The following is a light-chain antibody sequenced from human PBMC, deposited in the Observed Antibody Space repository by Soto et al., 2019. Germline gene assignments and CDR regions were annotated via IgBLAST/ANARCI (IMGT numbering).Light chain of an antibody. CDR1: ESVSSN. J-gene: IGKJ1*01. V-gene: IGKV3-20*01. CDR2: GAS. Sequence: VLTQSPPTLSVSPGERATRSCRASESVSSNLAWYQQRPGQAPRLLIYGASNRATGIPDRFSGSGSGTDFTLTISRLEPEDFAVYYCQQYGSSGTFGQGTKV. CDR3: QQYGSSGT.